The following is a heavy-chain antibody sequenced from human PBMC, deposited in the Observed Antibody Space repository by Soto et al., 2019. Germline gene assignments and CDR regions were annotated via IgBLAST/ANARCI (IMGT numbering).Heavy chain of an antibody. CDR1: GFAFSNYA. Sequence: EVQLLESGGGLVQPGGSLRLSCAASGFAFSNYAMHWVRQAPGKGLEWVSSISTSIDATYYADSVKGRFTISRDDSKNTLSLQMNSLRAEASAVYYCAKDRTVAARNFDSWGQGTQVTVS. D-gene: IGHD6-6*01. CDR2: ISTSIDAT. J-gene: IGHJ4*02. CDR3: AKDRTVAARNFDS. V-gene: IGHV3-23*01.